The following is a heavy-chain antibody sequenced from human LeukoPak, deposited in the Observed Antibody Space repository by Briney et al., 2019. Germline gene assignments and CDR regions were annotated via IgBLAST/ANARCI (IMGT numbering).Heavy chain of an antibody. J-gene: IGHJ4*02. CDR1: GVTFSSSW. V-gene: IGHV3-74*01. Sequence: GGSLRLSCAAPGVTFSSSWRHSVRQAPGKGLGWVWRVNSDGSRTRYADLVKGRFTVARDNPKNTLYLQMNSLRDEDTAVYYCARENILAYYFDYWGQGALVTASS. CDR3: ARENILAYYFDY. CDR2: VNSDGSRT. D-gene: IGHD5-12*01.